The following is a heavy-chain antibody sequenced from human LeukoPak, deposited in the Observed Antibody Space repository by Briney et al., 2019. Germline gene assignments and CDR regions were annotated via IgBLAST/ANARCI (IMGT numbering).Heavy chain of an antibody. CDR3: ARDGMATITPNDYYYYMDV. Sequence: GGSLRLSCAASGFTFSSYWMSWFRQAPGKGLGGVPNINQDGSEKYYVDSVKGRFTISRDNAKNSLYLQMNSLRAEDTAVYYCARDGMATITPNDYYYYMDVWGKGTTVTVSS. V-gene: IGHV3-7*01. D-gene: IGHD5-24*01. CDR2: INQDGSEK. CDR1: GFTFSSYW. J-gene: IGHJ6*03.